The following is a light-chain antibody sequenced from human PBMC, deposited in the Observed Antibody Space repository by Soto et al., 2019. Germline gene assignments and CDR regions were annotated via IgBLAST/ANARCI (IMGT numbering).Light chain of an antibody. Sequence: DIQMTQSPSPLSASVGDRVTITCRASQSIDNYVTWYQQRPGRAPKLLIYGASSLQSGVSSRFSGSGSGTDFTLTISSLQPEDFATYYCQQSYTTTRTFGQGTKLEIK. CDR1: QSIDNY. CDR2: GAS. V-gene: IGKV1-39*01. CDR3: QQSYTTTRT. J-gene: IGKJ2*01.